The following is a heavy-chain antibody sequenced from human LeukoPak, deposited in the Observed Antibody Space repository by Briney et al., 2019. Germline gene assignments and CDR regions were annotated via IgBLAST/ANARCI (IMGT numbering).Heavy chain of an antibody. CDR1: GFTVSNNY. Sequence: GGSLRLSCAASGFTVSNNYMSWVRQAPGKGLEWVSLIYSGGSTSYADSVKGRFAISRDNSKNTLYLQMNSLRAEDTALYYCAKDLVSSSIKARYFDYWGQGTLVTVSS. CDR2: IYSGGST. J-gene: IGHJ4*02. V-gene: IGHV3-53*01. D-gene: IGHD6-13*01. CDR3: AKDLVSSSIKARYFDY.